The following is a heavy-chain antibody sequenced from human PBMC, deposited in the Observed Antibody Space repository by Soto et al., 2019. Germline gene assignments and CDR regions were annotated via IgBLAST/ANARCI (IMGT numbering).Heavy chain of an antibody. CDR1: GGSISSSNW. J-gene: IGHJ6*02. CDR3: ANQEGIAVAGLTYYYYGMDV. Sequence: PSETLSLTCAVSGGSISSSNWWSWVRQPPGKGLEWIGEIYHSGSTNYNPSLKSRVTISVDKSKNQFSLKLSSVTAADTAVYYCANQEGIAVAGLTYYYYGMDVWGQGTTVTVSS. CDR2: IYHSGST. V-gene: IGHV4-4*02. D-gene: IGHD6-19*01.